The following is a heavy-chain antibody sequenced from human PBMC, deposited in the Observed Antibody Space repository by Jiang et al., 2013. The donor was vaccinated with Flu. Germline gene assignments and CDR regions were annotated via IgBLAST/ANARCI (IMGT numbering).Heavy chain of an antibody. V-gene: IGHV6-1*01. CDR3: ARDPDSSGYYPYYYYGMDV. CDR1: GDSVSSNSAA. CDR2: TYYRSKWYN. D-gene: IGHD3-22*01. Sequence: QTLSLTCAISGDSVSSNSAAWNWIRQSPSRGLEWLGRTYYRSKWYNDYAVSVKSRITINPDTSKNQFSLQLNSVTPEDTAVYYCARDPDSSGYYPYYYYGMDVWGQGTTVTVSS. J-gene: IGHJ6*02.